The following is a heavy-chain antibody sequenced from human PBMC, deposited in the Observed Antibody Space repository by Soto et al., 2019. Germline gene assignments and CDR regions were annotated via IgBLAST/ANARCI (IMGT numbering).Heavy chain of an antibody. J-gene: IGHJ4*02. CDR1: GYTLRNYA. D-gene: IGHD2-8*01. Sequence: QVQLVQSGAEVKKPGASVRVSCKPSGYTLRNYAIHWVRQAVGQSLEWLAWIDPGSGRATYSQKVQGSIIVTMDQSATTFYMDLTNLTSDETAVYFGTGDLNGGNPFDYWGQGALVIVSS. CDR2: IDPGSGRA. V-gene: IGHV1-3*01. CDR3: TGDLNGGNPFDY.